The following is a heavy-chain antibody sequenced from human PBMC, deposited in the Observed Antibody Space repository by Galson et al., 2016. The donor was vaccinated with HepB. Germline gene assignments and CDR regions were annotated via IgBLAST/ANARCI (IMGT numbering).Heavy chain of an antibody. J-gene: IGHJ6*02. V-gene: IGHV3-21*01. CDR1: GFTFTNYC. CDR2: LSSSSNYT. Sequence: SLRLSCAASGFTFTNYCMNWVRQAPGKGLEWVTTLSSSSNYTNYADSVKGRFTISRDNAKKSLYLQMNSLRAEDTSVYYCATDPNDYTNFYVMDVWGQGTTVTVSS. CDR3: ATDPNDYTNFYVMDV. D-gene: IGHD4-11*01.